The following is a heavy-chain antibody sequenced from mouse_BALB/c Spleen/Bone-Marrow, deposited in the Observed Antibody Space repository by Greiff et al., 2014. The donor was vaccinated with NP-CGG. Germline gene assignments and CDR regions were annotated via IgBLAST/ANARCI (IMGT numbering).Heavy chain of an antibody. D-gene: IGHD1-2*01. Sequence: VNLVESGPGLVAPSQSLSITCTVSGFSLTNYGAHWVRQPPGKGLEWLGVIWADGSTNYNSALMSRLSISKDNSKGQVFFKMNSLQTDDTAMYYCARITTATGAMDYWGQGTSVTVSS. J-gene: IGHJ4*01. CDR3: ARITTATGAMDY. V-gene: IGHV2-9*02. CDR2: IWADGST. CDR1: GFSLTNYG.